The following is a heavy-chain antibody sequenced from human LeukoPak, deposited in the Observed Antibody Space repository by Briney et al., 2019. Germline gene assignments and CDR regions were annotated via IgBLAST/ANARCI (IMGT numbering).Heavy chain of an antibody. Sequence: SETLSLTCAVYGGSFSGYYWSWIRQPPGKGLEWIGEINHSGSTNYNPSLKSRVTISVDTSKNQFSLKLSSVTAADTAVYYCARSFYYYDSSGYHDAFDIWGQGTMVTVSS. V-gene: IGHV4-34*01. J-gene: IGHJ3*02. CDR3: ARSFYYYDSSGYHDAFDI. CDR1: GGSFSGYY. CDR2: INHSGST. D-gene: IGHD3-22*01.